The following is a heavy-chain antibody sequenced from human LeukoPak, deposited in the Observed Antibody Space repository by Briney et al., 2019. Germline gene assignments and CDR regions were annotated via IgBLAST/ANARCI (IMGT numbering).Heavy chain of an antibody. Sequence: SETLSLTCAVYGGSFSGYYWSWIRQPPGKGLEWIGEINHSGSTNYNPSLKSRVTISVDTSKNQFSLKLSSVTAADTAVYYCARALRQPQYAFDIWGQGTMVTVSS. J-gene: IGHJ3*02. V-gene: IGHV4-34*01. CDR1: GGSFSGYY. CDR2: INHSGST. CDR3: ARALRQPQYAFDI. D-gene: IGHD3-16*01.